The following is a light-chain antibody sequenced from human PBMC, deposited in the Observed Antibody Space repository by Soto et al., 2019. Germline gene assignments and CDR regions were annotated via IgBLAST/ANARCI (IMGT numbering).Light chain of an antibody. CDR3: QQLNSYPYI. Sequence: DIQLTQSPSFLSASVGDRVTITCRASQGISSYLAWYQQKPGKAPKLLIYAASTLQSGVPSRFSGSGSGTEFTLTISSLQPEDFATYYFQQLNSYPYIFGQGTKLEIK. J-gene: IGKJ2*01. CDR2: AAS. CDR1: QGISSY. V-gene: IGKV1-9*01.